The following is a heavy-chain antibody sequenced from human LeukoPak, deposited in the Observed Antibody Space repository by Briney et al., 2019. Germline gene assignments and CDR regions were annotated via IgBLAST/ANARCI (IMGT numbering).Heavy chain of an antibody. CDR2: IYPGDSDT. Sequence: GESLKISCKGSGYSFTNYWIGWVRQMPGKGLEWMGIIYPGDSDTRYSPSFQGQVTISADKSISTAYLQWSSLKASDTAMYYCARHTSGDGDKYYFDYWGQGTLVTVSS. V-gene: IGHV5-51*01. CDR1: GYSFTNYW. D-gene: IGHD4-17*01. J-gene: IGHJ4*02. CDR3: ARHTSGDGDKYYFDY.